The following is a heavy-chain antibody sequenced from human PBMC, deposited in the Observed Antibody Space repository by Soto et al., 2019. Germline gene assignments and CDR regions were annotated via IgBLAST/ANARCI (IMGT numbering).Heavy chain of an antibody. D-gene: IGHD1-26*01. Sequence: QVQLVESGGGVVQPGRSLRLSCAASGFTFSSYAMHWVRQAPGKGLEWVAVISYDGSNKYYADSVKGRFTISRDNSKNTLYVQMNSLRAEDTAVYYCARGSGSFNWYFDLWGRGTLVTVSS. V-gene: IGHV3-30-3*01. CDR3: ARGSGSFNWYFDL. CDR1: GFTFSSYA. J-gene: IGHJ2*01. CDR2: ISYDGSNK.